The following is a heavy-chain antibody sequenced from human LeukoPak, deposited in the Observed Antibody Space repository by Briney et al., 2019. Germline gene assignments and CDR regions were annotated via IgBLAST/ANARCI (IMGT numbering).Heavy chain of an antibody. J-gene: IGHJ4*02. CDR2: VSGDGAGT. Sequence: GGSLRLPCAASGFTFSSHAMTWVRQAPGKGLEWVSSVSGDGAGTFYADSVKGRFTIFRDNSENSLYLQMNNLRAEDTAVYYCARGFTGTPRYFDYWGQGTLVTVSS. V-gene: IGHV3-23*01. CDR1: GFTFSSHA. D-gene: IGHD1-1*01. CDR3: ARGFTGTPRYFDY.